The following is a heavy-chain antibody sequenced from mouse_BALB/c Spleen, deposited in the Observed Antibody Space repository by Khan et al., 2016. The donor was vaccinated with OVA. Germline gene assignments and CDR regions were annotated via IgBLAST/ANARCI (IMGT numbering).Heavy chain of an antibody. V-gene: IGHV3-2*02. CDR1: GYSITSDYA. CDR2: IRYSGST. J-gene: IGHJ4*01. Sequence: EVQLQESGPGLVKPSQSLSLTCTVTGYSITSDYARNWIRQFPGNKLEWMGYIRYSGSTNYNPSLKSRISITRDTSKNQFFLQLNSVTTEDTATYYCARDGSRYNYAMDYWGQGTSVTVSS. D-gene: IGHD2-3*01. CDR3: ARDGSRYNYAMDY.